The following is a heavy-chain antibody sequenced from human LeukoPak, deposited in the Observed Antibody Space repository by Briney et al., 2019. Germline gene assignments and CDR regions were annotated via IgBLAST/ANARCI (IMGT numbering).Heavy chain of an antibody. V-gene: IGHV4-4*07. CDR1: GGSISSYY. Sequence: SETLSLTCTVSGGSISSYYWSWIRQPAGKGLEWIGRIYTSGSTNYNPSLKSRVTISVDTSKNLVSLNLISVTAADTAVYYCARGRLLWFGELWGDGGMDVWGQGTTVIVSS. CDR2: IYTSGST. D-gene: IGHD3-10*01. J-gene: IGHJ6*02. CDR3: ARGRLLWFGELWGDGGMDV.